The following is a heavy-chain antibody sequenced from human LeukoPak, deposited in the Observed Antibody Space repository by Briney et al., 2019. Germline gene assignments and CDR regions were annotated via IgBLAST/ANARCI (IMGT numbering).Heavy chain of an antibody. Sequence: GESLKISCKGSGYSFTSYWIGWVRQMPGKGLEWMGIIYPGDSDTRYNPSFQGQVTISADKSISTAYLQWSSLKASDTAMYYCARHKSMVRGVIKPGGIDYWGQGTLVTVSS. D-gene: IGHD3-10*01. CDR1: GYSFTSYW. J-gene: IGHJ4*02. V-gene: IGHV5-51*01. CDR2: IYPGDSDT. CDR3: ARHKSMVRGVIKPGGIDY.